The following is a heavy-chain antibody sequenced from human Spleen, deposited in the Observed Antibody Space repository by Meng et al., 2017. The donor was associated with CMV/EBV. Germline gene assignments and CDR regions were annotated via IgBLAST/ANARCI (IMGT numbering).Heavy chain of an antibody. CDR2: IYYSGTT. Sequence: DPLRSCSYFWSWLRQPPGKGLEWIGYIYYSGTTSYSPSLKSRVTMSVDTSKNQFSLKLSSVTAADTAVYFCARDTVGASRPYYFDYWGQGTLVTVSS. CDR3: ARDTVGASRPYYFDY. V-gene: IGHV4-61*01. J-gene: IGHJ4*02. D-gene: IGHD1-26*01. CDR1: DPLRSCSYF.